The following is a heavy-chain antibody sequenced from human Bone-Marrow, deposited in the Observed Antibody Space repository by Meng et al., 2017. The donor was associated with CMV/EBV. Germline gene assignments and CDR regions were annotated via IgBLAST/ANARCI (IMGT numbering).Heavy chain of an antibody. Sequence: GGSLRLSCAASGFTFSSYAMGWVRQAPGKGLEWVAVISYDGSNKYYADSVKGRFTISRDNSKNTLYLQINSLRSEDTAVYYCARPCGGSYCYWVYFDYWGQGTLVTVSS. V-gene: IGHV3-30-3*01. J-gene: IGHJ4*02. CDR1: GFTFSSYA. CDR3: ARPCGGSYCYWVYFDY. CDR2: ISYDGSNK. D-gene: IGHD2-21*02.